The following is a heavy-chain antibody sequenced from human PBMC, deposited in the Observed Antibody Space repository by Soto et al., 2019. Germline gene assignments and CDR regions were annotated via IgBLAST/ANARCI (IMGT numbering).Heavy chain of an antibody. CDR1: GFTFRVSA. CDR3: SRPASVFWSGKPQYYMDV. J-gene: IGHJ6*03. CDR2: IRSKPNNYAT. V-gene: IGHV3-73*01. Sequence: EVQLVESGGGLVQPGGSLKLSCAASGFTFRVSAIPLVRQASGTGPEWVGRIRSKPNNYATEYGASVKGRFTIARDDSKNTAYLQLNSLNTEDTAVYYCSRPASVFWSGKPQYYMDVWGKGTTVTVSS. D-gene: IGHD3-3*01.